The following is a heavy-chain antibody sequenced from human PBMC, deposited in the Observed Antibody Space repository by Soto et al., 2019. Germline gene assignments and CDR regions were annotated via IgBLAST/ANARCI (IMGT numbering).Heavy chain of an antibody. Sequence: QVHLVQSGAEVKKPGASVKVSCKTSGFTFSNYGFSWVRQAPGQGLEWMGWISGYNGNTNYAQKFQGRVTMTTDTSTSAAYMGVRSLTSDGTAFYYGARTQYYYYTRAYYPPPGGYWGQGTRVTVSS. D-gene: IGHD3-22*01. V-gene: IGHV1-18*01. CDR1: GFTFSNYG. CDR3: ARTQYYYYTRAYYPPPGGY. J-gene: IGHJ4*02. CDR2: ISGYNGNT.